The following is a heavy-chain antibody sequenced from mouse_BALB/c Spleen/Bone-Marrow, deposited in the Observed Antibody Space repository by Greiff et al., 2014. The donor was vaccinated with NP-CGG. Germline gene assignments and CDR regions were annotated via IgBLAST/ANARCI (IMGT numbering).Heavy chain of an antibody. J-gene: IGHJ4*01. Sequence: VQLQQSGPELVKPGASVKISCKASGYSFTDYYMHWVKQSHVKSLEWIGRINPYNGATSYNQNFKDKASLTVDKSSTTAYMELPSLTSEVSAVYYCATDWYNEYYAMDYWGQGTSVTVSS. CDR1: GYSFTDYY. CDR3: ATDWYNEYYAMDY. D-gene: IGHD1-1*02. CDR2: INPYNGAT. V-gene: IGHV1-31*01.